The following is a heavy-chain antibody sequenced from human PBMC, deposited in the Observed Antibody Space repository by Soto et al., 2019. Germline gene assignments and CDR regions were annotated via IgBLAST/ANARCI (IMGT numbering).Heavy chain of an antibody. D-gene: IGHD2-15*01. CDR1: GFTFSDYY. V-gene: IGHV3-11*01. J-gene: IGHJ3*02. CDR2: ISSSGSTI. CDR3: ARDLRYCSGGSCYSGDAFDI. Sequence: QVQLVESGGGLVKPGGSLRLSCAASGFTFSDYYMSWIRQAPGKGLEWVSYISSSGSTIYYADSVKGRFTISRDNAKNSLYLQMNSLRAEDTAVYYCARDLRYCSGGSCYSGDAFDIWGQGTMVTVSS.